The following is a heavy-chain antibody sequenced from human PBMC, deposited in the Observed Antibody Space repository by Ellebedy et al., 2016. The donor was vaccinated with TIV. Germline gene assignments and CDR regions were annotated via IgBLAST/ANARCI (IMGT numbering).Heavy chain of an antibody. V-gene: IGHV3-23*01. Sequence: GESLKISCAASGFNFGSNAMSWVRQTPGKGLEWVSGSGSGGGTHYADSVRGRFTISRDISKTTLHLQMNRLRAEDTAVYYCAKDLYYWSAIDYWGQGTLVTVSS. D-gene: IGHD3-3*01. CDR3: AKDLYYWSAIDY. CDR1: GFNFGSNA. CDR2: SGSGGGT. J-gene: IGHJ4*02.